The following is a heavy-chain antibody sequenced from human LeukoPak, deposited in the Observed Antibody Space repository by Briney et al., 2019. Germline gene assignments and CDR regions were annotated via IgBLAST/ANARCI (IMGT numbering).Heavy chain of an antibody. D-gene: IGHD5-12*01. CDR3: ARGGGATRIDY. J-gene: IGHJ4*02. V-gene: IGHV4-61*02. CDR1: GDSIRSGTYY. Sequence: NPSQTLSLTCSVPGDSIRSGTYYWSWIRQPAGKGLEWIGRIYTSGSTSYNPSLKSRVTISVDTSKNQFSLKLTSVTAADTAVYYCARGGGATRIDYWGQGTLVTVSS. CDR2: IYTSGST.